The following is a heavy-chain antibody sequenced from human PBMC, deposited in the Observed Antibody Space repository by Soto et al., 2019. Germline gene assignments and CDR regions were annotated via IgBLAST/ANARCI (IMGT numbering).Heavy chain of an antibody. D-gene: IGHD2-15*01. V-gene: IGHV5-10-1*01. CDR1: GYSFTSYW. Sequence: PGESLKISCKGSGYSFTSYWISWVRQMPGKGLEWMGRIDPSDSYTNYSPSFQGHVTISADKSISTAYLQWSSLKASDTAMYYCAADLYCSGGSCSKPPYYYYGMDVWGQGTTVTAP. J-gene: IGHJ6*02. CDR2: IDPSDSYT. CDR3: AADLYCSGGSCSKPPYYYYGMDV.